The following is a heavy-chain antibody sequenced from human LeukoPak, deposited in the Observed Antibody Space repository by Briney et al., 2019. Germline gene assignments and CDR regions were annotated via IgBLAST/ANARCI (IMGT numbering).Heavy chain of an antibody. CDR1: GGSISSGGYY. D-gene: IGHD6-19*01. CDR3: ARGRSNWFDP. V-gene: IGHV4-31*03. CDR2: IYYSGST. J-gene: IGHJ5*02. Sequence: PSETLSLTCNVSGGSISSGGYYWSWIRQHPGKGLEWIGYIYYSGSTYYNPSLKSRVTISVDTSKNQFSPKLSSVTAADTAVYYCARGRSNWFDPWGQGTLVTVSS.